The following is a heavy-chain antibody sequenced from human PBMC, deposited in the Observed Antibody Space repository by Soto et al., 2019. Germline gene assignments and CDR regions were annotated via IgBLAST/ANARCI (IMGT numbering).Heavy chain of an antibody. CDR1: GYSFTSYW. D-gene: IGHD6-19*01. CDR2: IYPGDSDT. J-gene: IGHJ3*02. V-gene: IGHV5-51*01. Sequence: PGESLKISCKGSGYSFTSYWIGWVRQMPGKGLEWMGIIYPGDSDTRYSPSFQGQVTISADKSISTAYLQWSSLKASDTAMYYCAIRGKQWLKKQSDAFDIWGQGTMVTVSS. CDR3: AIRGKQWLKKQSDAFDI.